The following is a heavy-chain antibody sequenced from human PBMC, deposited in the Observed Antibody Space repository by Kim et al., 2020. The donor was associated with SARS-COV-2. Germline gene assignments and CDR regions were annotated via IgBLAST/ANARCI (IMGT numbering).Heavy chain of an antibody. V-gene: IGHV3-30*04. D-gene: IGHD3-10*01. CDR3: ARDLTMITMVRGVMVY. J-gene: IGHJ4*01. CDR2: ISYDGSNK. CDR1: GFTFSSYA. Sequence: GGSLRLSCAASGFTFSSYAMHWVRQAPGKGLEWVAVISYDGSNKYYADSVKGRFTISRDNSKNTLYLQMNSLRAEDTAVYYCARDLTMITMVRGVMVYWG.